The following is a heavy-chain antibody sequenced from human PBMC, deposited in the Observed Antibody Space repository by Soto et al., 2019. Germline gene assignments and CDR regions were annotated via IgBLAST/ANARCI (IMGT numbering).Heavy chain of an antibody. CDR2: IIPIFGTA. V-gene: IGHV1-69*06. D-gene: IGHD3-22*01. Sequence: GASVKVSCKASGGTFSSYAISWVRQAPGQGLEWMGGIIPIFGTANYAQKFQGRVTITADKSTSTAHMELSSLRSEDTAVYYCARAYYDSSGYYGEYYYYYGMDVWGQGTTVTVSS. CDR1: GGTFSSYA. CDR3: ARAYYDSSGYYGEYYYYYGMDV. J-gene: IGHJ6*02.